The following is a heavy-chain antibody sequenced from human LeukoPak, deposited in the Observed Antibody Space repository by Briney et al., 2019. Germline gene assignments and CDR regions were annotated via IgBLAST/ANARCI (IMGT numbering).Heavy chain of an antibody. CDR3: ARGVVAVAGIDY. CDR2: IYYIGST. V-gene: IGHV4-31*01. Sequence: PSQTLSLTCTVSGGSISSGGYYWSWIRQHPAKGLEWIGYIYYIGSTYYNSSLKSQVTISVDTSKNQFSLKLSSVTVADTAVYYCARGVVAVAGIDYWGQGTLVTVSS. J-gene: IGHJ4*02. CDR1: GGSISSGGYY. D-gene: IGHD6-19*01.